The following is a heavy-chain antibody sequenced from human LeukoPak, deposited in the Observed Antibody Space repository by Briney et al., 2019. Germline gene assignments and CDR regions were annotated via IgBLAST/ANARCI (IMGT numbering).Heavy chain of an antibody. V-gene: IGHV3-53*01. D-gene: IGHD6-13*01. CDR2: IYSGGST. Sequence: GGSLRLSCAVSGFTFSDYYMIWIRQAPGKGLEWVSVIYSGGSTYYADSVKGRFTISRDNSKNTLYLQMNSLRAEDTAVYYYARVRSSSWYSWFDPWGQGTLVTVSS. CDR3: ARVRSSSWYSWFDP. CDR1: GFTFSDYY. J-gene: IGHJ5*02.